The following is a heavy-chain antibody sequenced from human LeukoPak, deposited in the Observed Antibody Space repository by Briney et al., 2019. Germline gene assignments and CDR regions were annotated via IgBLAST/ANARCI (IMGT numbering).Heavy chain of an antibody. D-gene: IGHD3-3*02. CDR1: GGTFSNYT. Sequence: SVKVSCKASGGTFSNYTISWVRQAPGQGIEWMGRIVPMFGTANYAQKFQGRVTITTGESTSTAYMELSSLRSEDTAMYYCAASIPGALETQTRGQGTMVTVSS. CDR3: AASIPGALETQT. V-gene: IGHV1-69*05. J-gene: IGHJ3*01. CDR2: IVPMFGTA.